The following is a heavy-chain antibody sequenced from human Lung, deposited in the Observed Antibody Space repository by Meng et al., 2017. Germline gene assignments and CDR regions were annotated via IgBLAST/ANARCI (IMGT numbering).Heavy chain of an antibody. CDR2: MNPNRGNT. CDR1: RYTFTSYD. D-gene: IGHD3-3*01. V-gene: IGHV1-8*01. Sequence: QVQLVQSGAEVKKPGASVKVSCKASRYTFTSYDINWVRQATGQGLEWMGWMNPNRGNTGYAQKFQGRVTMTMNTSISTAYMELSSLRSEDTAVYYCARAIFALANSDYWGQGTLVTVSS. J-gene: IGHJ4*02. CDR3: ARAIFALANSDY.